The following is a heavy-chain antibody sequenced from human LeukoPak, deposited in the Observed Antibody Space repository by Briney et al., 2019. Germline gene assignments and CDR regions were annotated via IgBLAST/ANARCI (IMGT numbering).Heavy chain of an antibody. V-gene: IGHV3-7*03. CDR1: GFTFSSYG. Sequence: GGSLRLSCAASGFTFSSYGMHWVRQAPGKGLEWVANIKQDGSERYYVDSVKGRFTISRDNAKNSLYLQMNSLRAEDTAVYYCARGLATVTTWGQETLVTVSS. CDR2: IKQDGSER. CDR3: ARGLATVTT. J-gene: IGHJ5*02. D-gene: IGHD4-17*01.